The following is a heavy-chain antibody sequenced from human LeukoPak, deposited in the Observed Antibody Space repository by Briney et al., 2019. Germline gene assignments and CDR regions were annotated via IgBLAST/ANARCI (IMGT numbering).Heavy chain of an antibody. D-gene: IGHD3/OR15-3a*01. J-gene: IGHJ4*02. CDR1: GGSFSGYY. CDR3: ARVWTWSFDY. CDR2: IYYSGST. V-gene: IGHV4-59*01. Sequence: SETLSLTCAVYGGSFSGYYWSWIRQPPGKGLEWIGYIYYSGSTNYNPSLKSRVTISVDTSKNQFSLKLSSVTAADTAVYYCARVWTWSFDYWGQGTLVTVSS.